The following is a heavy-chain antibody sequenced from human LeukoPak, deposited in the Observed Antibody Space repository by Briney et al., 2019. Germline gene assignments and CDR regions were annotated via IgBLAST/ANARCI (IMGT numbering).Heavy chain of an antibody. CDR3: ARERSSRGGNMDV. J-gene: IGHJ6*03. D-gene: IGHD6-13*01. V-gene: IGHV4-59*01. CDR1: GGSISSYC. Sequence: SETLSLTCTVSGGSISSYCWSWIRQPPGKGLEWIGYIYYSGRTNYNPSLESRVTISVDTSKNQFSLKLSSMTAADTAVFYCARERSSRGGNMDVWGEGTTVTVSS. CDR2: IYYSGRT.